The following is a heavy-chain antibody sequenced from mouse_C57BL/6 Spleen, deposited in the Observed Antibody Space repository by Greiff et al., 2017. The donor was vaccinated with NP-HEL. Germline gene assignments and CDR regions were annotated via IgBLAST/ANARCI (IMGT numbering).Heavy chain of an antibody. CDR1: GYTFTSYW. V-gene: IGHV1-50*01. J-gene: IGHJ2*01. D-gene: IGHD2-4*01. CDR3: AGLRGTYYFDY. CDR2: IDPSDSYT. Sequence: QVQLQQSGAELVKPGASVKLSCKASGYTFTSYWMQWVKQRPGQGLEWIGEIDPSDSYTNYNQKFKGKATLTVDTSSSTAYMQLSSLTSEDSAVYYCAGLRGTYYFDYWGQGTTLTVSS.